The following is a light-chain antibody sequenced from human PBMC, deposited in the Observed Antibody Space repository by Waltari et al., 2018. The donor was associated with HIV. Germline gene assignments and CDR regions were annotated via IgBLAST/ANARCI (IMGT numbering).Light chain of an antibody. CDR1: RNIIYNSDNKNY. V-gene: IGKV4-1*01. Sequence: DIIMTKSPDSLAVSLGERVTINCKSSRNIIYNSDNKNYLAWYQQKAGHVPMLPLVSASTRQVVVPSSIRTFVVPERFSGSGSGTNFSLTISSLQEDDVAVYYCQQYYSLPPTFGGWTRVERK. J-gene: IGKJ4*01. CDR3: QQYYSLPPT. CDR2: SAS.